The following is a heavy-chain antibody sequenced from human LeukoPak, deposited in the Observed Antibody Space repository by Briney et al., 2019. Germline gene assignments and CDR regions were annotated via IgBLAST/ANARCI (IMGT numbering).Heavy chain of an antibody. J-gene: IGHJ5*02. CDR3: ARAWRPLQYSSGWYGNWFDP. CDR2: IYYSGST. CDR1: GGSISSSSYY. V-gene: IGHV4-39*01. D-gene: IGHD6-19*01. Sequence: SETLSLTCTVSGGSISSSSYYWGWIRQPPGKGLEWIGSIYYSGSTYYNPSLKSRVTISVDTSRNQFSLKLSSVTAADTAVYYCARAWRPLQYSSGWYGNWFDPWGQGTLVTVSS.